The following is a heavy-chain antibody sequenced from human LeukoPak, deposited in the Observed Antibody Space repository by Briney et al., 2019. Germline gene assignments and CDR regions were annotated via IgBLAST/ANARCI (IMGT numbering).Heavy chain of an antibody. V-gene: IGHV4-61*08. D-gene: IGHD6-19*01. CDR1: GGSISSGGYY. CDR2: IYYSGST. Sequence: PSETLSLTCTVSGGSISSGGYYWSWIRQHPGKGLEWIGYIYYSGSTYYNPSLKSRVTISVDTSKNQFSLKLSSVTAADTAVYYCARYNSSGWDYYYYYGMDVWGQGTTVTVSS. CDR3: ARYNSSGWDYYYYYGMDV. J-gene: IGHJ6*02.